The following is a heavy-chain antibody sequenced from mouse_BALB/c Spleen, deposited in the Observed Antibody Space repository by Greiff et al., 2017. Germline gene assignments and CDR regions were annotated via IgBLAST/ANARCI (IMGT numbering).Heavy chain of an antibody. CDR1: GYTFTDYY. CDR2: INPNNGGT. Sequence: VQLQQSGPELVKPGASVKMSCKASGYTFTDYYMKWVKQSHGKGLEWIGDINPNNGGTAYNQKFKGKATLTADKSSSTAYMELRSLTSEDSAVYYCTRSGYGNWYFDVWGAGTTVTVSS. V-gene: IGHV1-26*01. D-gene: IGHD2-1*01. J-gene: IGHJ1*01. CDR3: TRSGYGNWYFDV.